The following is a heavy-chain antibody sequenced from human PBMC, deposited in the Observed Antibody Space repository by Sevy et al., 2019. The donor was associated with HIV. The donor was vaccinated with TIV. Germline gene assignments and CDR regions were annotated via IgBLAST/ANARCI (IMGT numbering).Heavy chain of an antibody. V-gene: IGHV1-24*01. Sequence: ASVKVSCKVSGYTLTELSMHWVRQAPGKGLEWMGGFDPEDGETIYAQKFQGRVTMTEDTSTDTAYMELGSLRSEDTAVYYCASTLRITMIVVVTEEYAFDIWGQGTMVTVSS. CDR3: ASTLRITMIVVVTEEYAFDI. D-gene: IGHD3-22*01. J-gene: IGHJ3*02. CDR1: GYTLTELS. CDR2: FDPEDGET.